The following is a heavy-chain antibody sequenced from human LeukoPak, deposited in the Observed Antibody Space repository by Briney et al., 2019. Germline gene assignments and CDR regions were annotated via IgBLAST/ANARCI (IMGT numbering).Heavy chain of an antibody. V-gene: IGHV4-34*01. Sequence: SETLSLTCAVYGGSFSGYYWSWIRQPPGKGLEWIGEINHSGSTNYNPSLKSRVTISVDTSKNQFSLKLSSVTAADTAVYYCATILLGYCSGGSCAGSWFDPWGQGTLVTVSP. CDR1: GGSFSGYY. CDR2: INHSGST. D-gene: IGHD2-15*01. J-gene: IGHJ5*02. CDR3: ATILLGYCSGGSCAGSWFDP.